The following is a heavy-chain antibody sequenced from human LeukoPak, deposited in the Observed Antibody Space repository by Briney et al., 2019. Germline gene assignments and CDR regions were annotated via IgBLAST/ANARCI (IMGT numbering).Heavy chain of an antibody. D-gene: IGHD3-9*01. CDR1: GFSFSSYA. V-gene: IGHV3-66*01. J-gene: IGHJ4*02. CDR2: IYSGGST. CDR3: ASSGSYYDILTGYYLIDY. Sequence: PGGSLILSCAASGFSFSSYAMHWVRQAPGKGLEWVSVIYSGGSTYYADSVKGRFTISRDNSKNTLYLQMNSLRAEDTAVYYCASSGSYYDILTGYYLIDYWGQGTLVTVSS.